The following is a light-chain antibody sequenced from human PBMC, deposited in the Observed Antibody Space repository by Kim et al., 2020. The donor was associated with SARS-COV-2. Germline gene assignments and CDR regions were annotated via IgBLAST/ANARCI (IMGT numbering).Light chain of an antibody. CDR2: QDI. CDR1: KLGDKY. V-gene: IGLV3-1*01. Sequence: SYELTQPPSVSVSPGQTASITCSGDKLGDKYVSWYQQKSGQSPVLVMYQDIKRPSGIPERFSGSNSGNTATLTISETQTMDEADYYCQAWDSITWVFGGGTQLTVL. CDR3: QAWDSITWV. J-gene: IGLJ3*02.